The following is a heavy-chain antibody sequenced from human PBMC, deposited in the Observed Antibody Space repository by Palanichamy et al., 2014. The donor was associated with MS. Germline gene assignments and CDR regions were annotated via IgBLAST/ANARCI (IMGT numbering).Heavy chain of an antibody. D-gene: IGHD2-2*01. CDR3: AKVLPAISMDV. CDR1: GFTFTSYG. Sequence: QVQLVESGGGVVQPGGSLRLSCAASGFTFTSYGMHWVRQAPGKGLEWVAFIRYDGSDKYYADSVKGRFTISRDNSKNTLYPQMNSLRAEDAAVYYCAKVLPAISMDVWGQGTTVTVSS. J-gene: IGHJ6*02. V-gene: IGHV3-30*02. CDR2: IRYDGSDK.